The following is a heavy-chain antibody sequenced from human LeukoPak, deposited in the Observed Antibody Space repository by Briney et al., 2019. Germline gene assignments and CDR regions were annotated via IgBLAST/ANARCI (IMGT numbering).Heavy chain of an antibody. Sequence: SVKVSCKASGGTSSNYAISWVRQAPGQGLEWLGRIVPILSITNYAQRFQGRVAITADKSTSTAYMELSSLRSEDTAVYYCASAPSYCDSTGSNDAFDIWGQGTMVTVSS. CDR1: GGTSSNYA. CDR3: ASAPSYCDSTGSNDAFDI. D-gene: IGHD3-22*01. CDR2: IVPILSIT. J-gene: IGHJ3*02. V-gene: IGHV1-69*04.